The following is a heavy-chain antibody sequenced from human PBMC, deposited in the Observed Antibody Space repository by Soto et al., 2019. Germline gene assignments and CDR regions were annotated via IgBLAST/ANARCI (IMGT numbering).Heavy chain of an antibody. CDR2: IIPIFGTA. CDR1: GGTFSSYA. Sequence: QVQLVQSGAEVKKPGSSVKVSCKASGGTFSSYAISWVRQAPGQGLEWMGGIIPIFGTANYAQKFQGRVTITADESTSTAYRERRSLRSEDTAVYYCEREHIVVVTADWYFDLWGRGTLVTVSS. J-gene: IGHJ2*01. D-gene: IGHD2-21*02. V-gene: IGHV1-69*12. CDR3: EREHIVVVTADWYFDL.